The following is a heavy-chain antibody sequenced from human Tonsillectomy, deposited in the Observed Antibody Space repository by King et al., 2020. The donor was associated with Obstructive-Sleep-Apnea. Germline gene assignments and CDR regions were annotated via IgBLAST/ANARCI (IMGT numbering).Heavy chain of an antibody. CDR3: ARVPIRGATPYYYGMDV. Sequence: ESGGGLVKPGGSLRLSCAASGFTFSDYYMSWIRQAPGKGLEWVAFITDSGSKIFYADSVQGRFTISRDSSLYLQMNSLRADDTAVYFCARVPIRGATPYYYGMDVWGQGTTVTVSS. J-gene: IGHJ6*02. V-gene: IGHV3-11*01. CDR1: GFTFSDYY. D-gene: IGHD3-10*01. CDR2: ITDSGSKI.